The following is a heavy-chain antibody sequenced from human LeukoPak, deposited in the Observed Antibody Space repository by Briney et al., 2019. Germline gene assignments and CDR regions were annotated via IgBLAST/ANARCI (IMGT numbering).Heavy chain of an antibody. V-gene: IGHV3-21*01. Sequence: PGGSLRLSCTASGFTFSNYTMNWVRQAPGKGLEWVSSISTRSSFIYYADSVKGRFTISRDNAKNSVYLRLNSLRVEDTAVYYCVRDSNPEGFDIWGQGTMVTVSS. CDR3: VRDSNPEGFDI. CDR2: ISTRSSFI. J-gene: IGHJ3*02. CDR1: GFTFSNYT.